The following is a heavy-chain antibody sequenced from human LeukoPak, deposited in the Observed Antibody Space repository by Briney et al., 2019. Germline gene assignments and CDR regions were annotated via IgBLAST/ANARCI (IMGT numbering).Heavy chain of an antibody. CDR3: ATLKVAGTKSYYYYYGMDV. V-gene: IGHV1-2*06. J-gene: IGHJ6*02. Sequence: GASVKVSCKASGGTFSSYAISWVRQAPGQGLEWMGRINPNSGGTNYAQKFQGRVTMTRDTSISTAYMELSRLRSDDTAVYYCATLKVAGTKSYYYYYGMDVWGQGTTVTVSS. D-gene: IGHD6-19*01. CDR1: GGTFSSYA. CDR2: INPNSGGT.